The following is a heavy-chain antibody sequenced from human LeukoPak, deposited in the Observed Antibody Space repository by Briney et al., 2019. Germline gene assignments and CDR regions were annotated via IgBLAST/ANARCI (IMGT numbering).Heavy chain of an antibody. CDR3: ARDMNRNGFYHGFEY. J-gene: IGHJ4*02. CDR2: IYTDGTT. D-gene: IGHD2-8*01. Sequence: SETLSLTCTVFGASIRDHNWSWIRQPVGKRPEWIGRIYTDGTTHYNPSLESRVTISRDKSKNQFSVRLTSVTAADTAVYSCARDMNRNGFYHGFEYWSRGTLVTVSS. V-gene: IGHV4-4*07. CDR1: GASIRDHN.